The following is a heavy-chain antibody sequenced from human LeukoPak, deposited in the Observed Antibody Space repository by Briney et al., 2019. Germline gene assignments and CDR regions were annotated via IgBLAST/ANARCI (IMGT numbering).Heavy chain of an antibody. J-gene: IGHJ4*02. CDR3: ARDYISYDPLDY. D-gene: IGHD3-3*01. V-gene: IGHV3-21*01. CDR2: ISSRSTST. Sequence: GGSLRLSCAASGFTFSSYDMNWVRQAPGKGLEWVSSISSRSTSTYYADSVKGRFTVSRDNAKNSLYLLMNSLRAEDTAVYWCARDYISYDPLDYWGQGTLVTVSS. CDR1: GFTFSSYD.